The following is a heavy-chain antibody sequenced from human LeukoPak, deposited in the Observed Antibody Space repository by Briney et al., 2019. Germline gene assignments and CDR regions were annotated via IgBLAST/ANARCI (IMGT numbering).Heavy chain of an antibody. Sequence: GGSLRLSCAASGFTFNTYAMSWVRQAPGKGLEWVANIKQDRSEKYYVDSVKGRFAISRDNAKNSVYLQMNSLRAEDTAVYYCAREQTGTDIWGQGTMVTVSS. CDR3: AREQTGTDI. D-gene: IGHD1-1*01. CDR1: GFTFNTYA. CDR2: IKQDRSEK. V-gene: IGHV3-7*01. J-gene: IGHJ3*02.